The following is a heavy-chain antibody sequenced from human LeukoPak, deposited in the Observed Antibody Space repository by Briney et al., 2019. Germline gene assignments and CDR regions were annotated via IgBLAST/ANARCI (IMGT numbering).Heavy chain of an antibody. CDR2: ISGSGGST. V-gene: IGHV3-23*01. D-gene: IGHD2-15*01. Sequence: GGSLRLSXAASGFTFSSYAMSWVRQAPGKGLEWVSAISGSGGSTYYADSVKGRFTISRDNSKNTLYLQMNSLRAEDTAVYYCAKDGEYCSGGSCYSTFDYWGQGTLVTVSS. CDR1: GFTFSSYA. CDR3: AKDGEYCSGGSCYSTFDY. J-gene: IGHJ4*02.